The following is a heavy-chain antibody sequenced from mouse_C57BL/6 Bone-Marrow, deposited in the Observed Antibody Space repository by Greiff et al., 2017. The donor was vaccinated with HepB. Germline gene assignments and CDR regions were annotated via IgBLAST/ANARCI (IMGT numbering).Heavy chain of an antibody. CDR2: INPSTGGT. V-gene: IGHV1-42*01. CDR3: ARFSNYVGWFAY. J-gene: IGHJ3*01. CDR1: GYSFTGYY. D-gene: IGHD2-5*01. Sequence: VQLQQSGPELVKPGASVKISCKASGYSFTGYYMNWVKQSPEKSLEWIGEINPSTGGTTYNQKFKAKATLTVDKSSSTAYMQLKSLTSEDSAVYYCARFSNYVGWFAYWGQGTLVTVSA.